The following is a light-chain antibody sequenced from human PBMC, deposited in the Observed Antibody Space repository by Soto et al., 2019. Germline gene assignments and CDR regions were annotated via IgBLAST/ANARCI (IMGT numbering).Light chain of an antibody. V-gene: IGLV3-1*01. CDR2: QDS. Sequence: SYELTQPPSVSVSPGQTASITCSGDKLGDKYACWYQPKPGQSPVLVIYQDSKRPSGIPERFSGSNSGNTATLTISGTQALDEADYYCQAWDSSTPYVFGTGTKLTVL. CDR3: QAWDSSTPYV. J-gene: IGLJ1*01. CDR1: KLGDKY.